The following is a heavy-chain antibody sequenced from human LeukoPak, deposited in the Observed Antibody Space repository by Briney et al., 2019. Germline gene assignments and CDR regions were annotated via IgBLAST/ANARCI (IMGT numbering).Heavy chain of an antibody. CDR1: GFTFSSYS. V-gene: IGHV3-7*01. CDR3: ARGYRDTYYYYYMDV. CDR2: IKQDGSEK. J-gene: IGHJ6*03. Sequence: GGSLRLSCTASGFTFSSYSMNWVRQAPGKGLEWVANIKQDGSEKYYVDSVKGRFTISRDNAKNSLYLRMNSLRAEDTAVYYCARGYRDTYYYYYMDVWGKGTTVTVSS. D-gene: IGHD1-26*01.